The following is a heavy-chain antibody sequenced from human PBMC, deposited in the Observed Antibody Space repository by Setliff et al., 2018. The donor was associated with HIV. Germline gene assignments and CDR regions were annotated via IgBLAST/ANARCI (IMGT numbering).Heavy chain of an antibody. J-gene: IGHJ3*01. CDR1: GGSIGSHY. Sequence: SETLSLTCTVSGGSIGSHYWSWLRQPPGKGLEWIGYVYDSGRTIYNPSLKSRVTISVDTSKNQFSLKLISVTAADTAVYYCARVPYYYDSSGRAFDLWGLGTMVT. CDR3: ARVPYYYDSSGRAFDL. CDR2: VYDSGRT. D-gene: IGHD3-22*01. V-gene: IGHV4-59*11.